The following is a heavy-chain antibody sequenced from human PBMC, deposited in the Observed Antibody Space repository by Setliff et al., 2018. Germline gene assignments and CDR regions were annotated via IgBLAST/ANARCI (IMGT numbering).Heavy chain of an antibody. D-gene: IGHD2-15*01. V-gene: IGHV3-64*04. CDR1: GFTFSSYA. J-gene: IGHJ6*03. CDR3: AREVVGARPYYYYMDV. Sequence: PGGSLRLSCAASGFTFSSYAMYWVRQAPGMGLEFVSALSSDGSRAYYADSVKDIFFISRDNSKNTLYLQMNSLRAEDTAVYYCAREVVGARPYYYYMDVWGKGTTVTVSS. CDR2: LSSDGSRA.